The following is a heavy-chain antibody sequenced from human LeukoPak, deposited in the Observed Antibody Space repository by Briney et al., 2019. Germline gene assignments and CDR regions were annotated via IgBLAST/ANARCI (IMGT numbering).Heavy chain of an antibody. CDR1: GFTFSSYG. CDR2: ISYDGSNK. D-gene: IGHD3-10*01. J-gene: IGHJ3*02. CDR3: ARDPDGSGSYSGGDAFDI. Sequence: GGSLRLSCVASGFTFSSYGMHWVRQAPGKGLEWVSVISYDGSNKYYADSVKGRFTISRDNSKNTLYLQMNSLRAEDTAVYYCARDPDGSGSYSGGDAFDIWGQGTMVTVSS. V-gene: IGHV3-30*03.